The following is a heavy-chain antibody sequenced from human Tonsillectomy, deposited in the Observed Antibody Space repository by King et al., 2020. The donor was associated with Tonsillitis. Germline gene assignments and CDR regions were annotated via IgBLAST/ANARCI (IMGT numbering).Heavy chain of an antibody. CDR2: IWYNGSNK. D-gene: IGHD4-17*01. CDR3: ARDPHYGDYPDY. J-gene: IGHJ4*02. V-gene: IGHV3-33*08. Sequence: VQLVESGGGVVQPGRSLRLSCAASEFTFSSCGMHWVRQAPGKGLEWVAVIWYNGSNKYNADSVKGRFTSSRDNSKNTLYLQMDSLRAEDTAVYYCARDPHYGDYPDYWGQGTLVTVSS. CDR1: EFTFSSCG.